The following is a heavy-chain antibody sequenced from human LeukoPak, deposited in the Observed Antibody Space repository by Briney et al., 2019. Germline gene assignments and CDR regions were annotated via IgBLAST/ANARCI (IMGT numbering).Heavy chain of an antibody. D-gene: IGHD3-10*01. CDR1: GFTFSSYA. CDR2: ISSSSNFI. J-gene: IGHJ4*02. Sequence: GGSLRLSCAASGFTFSSYAMSWVRQAPGEGLEWVSSISSSSNFIYYADSLKGRFTISRDNAKNSLYLQMNSLRAEDTAVYYCANPPWGGQFDYWGQGSLVTVSS. CDR3: ANPPWGGQFDY. V-gene: IGHV3-21*01.